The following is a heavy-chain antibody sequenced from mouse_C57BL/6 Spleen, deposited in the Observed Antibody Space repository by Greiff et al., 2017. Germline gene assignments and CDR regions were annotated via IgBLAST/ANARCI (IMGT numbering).Heavy chain of an antibody. CDR3: ARNGGSSSWFAY. CDR2: IPPNRGST. D-gene: IGHD1-1*01. J-gene: IGHJ3*01. Sequence: QVQLKQPGAELVKPGASVKLSCKASGYTFTSYWMHWVKQRPGQGLEWIGMIPPNRGSTNYNEKFKSKATLTVDKSSSTAYMQLSSLTSEDSAVYYCARNGGSSSWFAYWGQGTLGTVSA. V-gene: IGHV1-64*01. CDR1: GYTFTSYW.